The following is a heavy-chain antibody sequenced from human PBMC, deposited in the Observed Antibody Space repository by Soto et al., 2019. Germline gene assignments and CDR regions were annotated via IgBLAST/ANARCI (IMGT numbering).Heavy chain of an antibody. J-gene: IGHJ6*02. D-gene: IGHD5-18*01. Sequence: ASVKVSCKASGYSFTGYYMHWVRQAPGQGLEWMGWINPNSGGTNYAQKFQGWVTMTRDTSISTAYMELSRLRSDDTAVYYCARDTAMVYYYYGMDVWGQGTTVTVS. CDR3: ARDTAMVYYYYGMDV. CDR1: GYSFTGYY. CDR2: INPNSGGT. V-gene: IGHV1-2*04.